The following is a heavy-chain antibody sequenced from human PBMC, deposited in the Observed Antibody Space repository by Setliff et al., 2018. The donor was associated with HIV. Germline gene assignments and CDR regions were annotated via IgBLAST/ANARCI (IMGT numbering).Heavy chain of an antibody. V-gene: IGHV3-23*01. D-gene: IGHD2-15*01. J-gene: IGHJ4*02. Sequence: QPGGSLRLSCAASGFTFNNHGMHWVRQAPGKGLEWVAAINGGGEVTFYADSVKGRFTISRDNSKNTLYLQMNSLRDEDTAVYHCAKDDAGYCSGGSCYAPFDSWGQGTLVTVSS. CDR1: GFTFNNHG. CDR2: INGGGEVT. CDR3: AKDDAGYCSGGSCYAPFDS.